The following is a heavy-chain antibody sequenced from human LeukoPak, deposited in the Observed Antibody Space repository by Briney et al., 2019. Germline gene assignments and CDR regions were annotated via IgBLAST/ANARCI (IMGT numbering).Heavy chain of an antibody. Sequence: ASVKVSCKASGYTFTSYDISWVRQAPGQGLEWMGYISGYNGNTIYAQKVQDRVTMTTDTSTSTAYMELRSLRSDDTAVYYCARWGGTYQIYFDYWGQGTLVTVCS. J-gene: IGHJ4*02. CDR2: ISGYNGNT. CDR1: GYTFTSYD. D-gene: IGHD2-2*01. V-gene: IGHV1-18*01. CDR3: ARWGGTYQIYFDY.